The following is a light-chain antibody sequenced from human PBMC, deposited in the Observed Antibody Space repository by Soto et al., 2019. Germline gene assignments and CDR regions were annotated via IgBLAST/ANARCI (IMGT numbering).Light chain of an antibody. Sequence: EIVLTQSPATLCVSPGERATLFCRASQGISSLLAWYQQKPGQAPRLLIYAASTRAAGIPARFSGSGSGTDFTLTISSLQSEDFAIYYCQQYYDWPITFGQGTRLEIK. J-gene: IGKJ5*01. CDR1: QGISSL. CDR2: AAS. CDR3: QQYYDWPIT. V-gene: IGKV3-15*01.